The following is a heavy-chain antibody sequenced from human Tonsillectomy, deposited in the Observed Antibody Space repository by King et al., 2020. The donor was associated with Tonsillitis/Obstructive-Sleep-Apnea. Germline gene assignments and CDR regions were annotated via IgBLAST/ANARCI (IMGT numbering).Heavy chain of an antibody. D-gene: IGHD2-8*02. Sequence: VQLVESGGGVVQPGRSLRLSCAASGFTFSSYAMHWVRQAPGKGLEWVAVISYDGSNKYYADSVKGRFTISSDNSKNTLYLQMNSLRAEDTAVYYCARTQGGDDIVLVAEQQTLNDAFDIWGQGTMVTVSS. CDR2: ISYDGSNK. CDR3: ARTQGGDDIVLVAEQQTLNDAFDI. J-gene: IGHJ3*02. CDR1: GFTFSSYA. V-gene: IGHV3-30*01.